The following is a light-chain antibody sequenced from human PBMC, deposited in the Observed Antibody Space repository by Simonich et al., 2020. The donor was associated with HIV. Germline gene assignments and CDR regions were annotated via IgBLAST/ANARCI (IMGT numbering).Light chain of an antibody. CDR3: SSYTSSSTLV. CDR1: SSDVCVYNY. J-gene: IGLJ3*02. Sequence: QSALTQPASVSGSPGQSITISCTGTSSDVCVYNYDSWFQQHPGKAPKLMIYDVSHRPSAVSNRFAGSKSGNTASLTISGLQAEDEADYYCSSYTSSSTLVFGGGTKLTVL. CDR2: DVS. V-gene: IGLV2-14*03.